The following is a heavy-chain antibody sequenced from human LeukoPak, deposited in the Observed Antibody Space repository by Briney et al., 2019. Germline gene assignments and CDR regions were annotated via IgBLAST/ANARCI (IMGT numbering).Heavy chain of an antibody. Sequence: KSGGSLRLSCAASGFTFRDYTMNWVRQAPGKGLEWVSAINKGGSFIKYADSVKGRFIVSRDNAKNLLFLQMNSLRVEDTALYFCAREVLDIVEPGTNTIDYWGQGTRVTVSS. CDR3: AREVLDIVEPGTNTIDY. V-gene: IGHV3-21*01. D-gene: IGHD2-8*01. J-gene: IGHJ4*02. CDR2: INKGGSFI. CDR1: GFTFRDYT.